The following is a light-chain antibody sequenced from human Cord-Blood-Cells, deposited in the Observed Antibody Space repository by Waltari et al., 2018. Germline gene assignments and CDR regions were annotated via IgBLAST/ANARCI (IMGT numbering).Light chain of an antibody. V-gene: IGKV4-1*01. CDR2: WAS. J-gene: IGKJ1*01. Sequence: DIVMTQSPDSLAVSLGERATINCKSSQSVLYSSNNKNYLAWYQQKPGQPPKLLIYWASTRESGVPDRVSGSGSGTDFTLTISSLQAEDVAVYYCQQYYSTPQTFGQWTKVEIK. CDR1: QSVLYSSNNKNY. CDR3: QQYYSTPQT.